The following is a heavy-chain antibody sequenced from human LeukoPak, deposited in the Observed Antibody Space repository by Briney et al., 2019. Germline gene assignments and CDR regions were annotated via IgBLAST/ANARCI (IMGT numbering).Heavy chain of an antibody. V-gene: IGHV5-10-1*01. CDR3: AGYGSGRRSYYFDY. CDR2: IDPSDSYT. J-gene: IGHJ4*02. D-gene: IGHD3-10*01. Sequence: GESLKISCKGSGYSFTSYWISWVRQMPGKDLEWMGRIDPSDSYTNYSPSFQGHVTISADKSISTAYLQWSSLKASDTAMYYCAGYGSGRRSYYFDYWGQGTLVTVSS. CDR1: GYSFTSYW.